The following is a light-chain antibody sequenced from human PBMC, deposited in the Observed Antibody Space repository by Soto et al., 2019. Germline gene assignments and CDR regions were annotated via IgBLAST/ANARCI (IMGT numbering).Light chain of an antibody. Sequence: EIVLTQSPGTLSLSPGERATLSCRASQSVSSSFLAWYQQRPGQDPRLLIFGASYRATGIPDRFSGSGSGTDFTLTISRLEPEDFAVYYCQHYGDSPPEYTFGPGTNVDSK. CDR3: QHYGDSPPEYT. CDR1: QSVSSSF. CDR2: GAS. V-gene: IGKV3-20*01. J-gene: IGKJ3*01.